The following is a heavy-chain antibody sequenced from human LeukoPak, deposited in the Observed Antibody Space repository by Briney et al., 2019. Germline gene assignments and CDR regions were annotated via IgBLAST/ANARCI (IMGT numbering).Heavy chain of an antibody. D-gene: IGHD2-21*02. CDR1: GFTFSDYY. Sequence: PGGSLRLSCAASGFTFSDYYMSWIRQAPGKGLEWVSYISSSGSTIYYADSVKGRFTISRDNAKNSLYLQMNSLRAEDTAVYYCARCRGDCSTLDDAFDIWGQGTMVTVSS. CDR3: ARCRGDCSTLDDAFDI. V-gene: IGHV3-11*01. J-gene: IGHJ3*02. CDR2: ISSSGSTI.